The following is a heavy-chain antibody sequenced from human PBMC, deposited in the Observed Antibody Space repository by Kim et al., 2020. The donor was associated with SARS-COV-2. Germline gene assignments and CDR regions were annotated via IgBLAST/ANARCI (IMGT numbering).Heavy chain of an antibody. CDR3: AKDSEYSSDWEGS. Sequence: GGSLRLSCAASGFTFSSYGMHWVRQAPGKGLEWVAFISYDGTNEYYADSVKGRFTISKDFSKNTLYLHMNSLRTDDTAVYYCAKDSEYSSDWEGSWGQGT. V-gene: IGHV3-30*18. J-gene: IGHJ5*02. CDR2: ISYDGTNE. CDR1: GFTFSSYG. D-gene: IGHD6-19*01.